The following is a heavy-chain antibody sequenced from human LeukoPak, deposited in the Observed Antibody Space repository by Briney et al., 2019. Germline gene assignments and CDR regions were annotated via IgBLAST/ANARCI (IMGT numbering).Heavy chain of an antibody. D-gene: IGHD1-26*01. CDR2: IVGSSST. V-gene: IGHV3-69-1*02. Sequence: GGSLRLSCAASGFTFSNFAMTWVRQAPGKGLEWVSSIVGSSSTYYADSLKGRFTISRDNAKNSLYLQMNSLRAEDTAVYYCARAPYSGSYTDYWGQGTLVTVSS. J-gene: IGHJ4*02. CDR3: ARAPYSGSYTDY. CDR1: GFTFSNFA.